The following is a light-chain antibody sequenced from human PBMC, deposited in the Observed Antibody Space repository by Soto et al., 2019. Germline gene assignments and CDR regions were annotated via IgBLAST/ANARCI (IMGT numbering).Light chain of an antibody. CDR1: QSVSNNY. CDR3: QQYENYWT. V-gene: IGKV3-20*01. J-gene: IGKJ1*01. CDR2: GAS. Sequence: EIVLTQSPGTLSLSPGERATLSCRASQSVSNNYLAWYQQKPGQAPRLLIYGASSRATGIPDRFSGSGSGTEFTLTISNLQPDDFATYYCQQYENYWTFGQGTKVDIK.